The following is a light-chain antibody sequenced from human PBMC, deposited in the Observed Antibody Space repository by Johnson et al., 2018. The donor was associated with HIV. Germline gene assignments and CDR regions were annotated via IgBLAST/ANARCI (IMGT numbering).Light chain of an antibody. CDR3: GTCDSSLSGYV. V-gene: IGLV1-51*01. Sequence: VLTQPPSVSAAPGPKVTISCSGSSSNIGNNYVSWYQQLPGTAPKLLIYENNKRPSGIPDRFSGSKSGTSATLVITGLQTGDEADYYCGTCDSSLSGYVFGTGTKVTVL. J-gene: IGLJ1*01. CDR2: ENN. CDR1: SSNIGNNY.